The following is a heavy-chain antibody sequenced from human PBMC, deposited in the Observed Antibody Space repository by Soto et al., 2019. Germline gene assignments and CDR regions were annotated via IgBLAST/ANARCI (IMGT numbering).Heavy chain of an antibody. D-gene: IGHD3-10*01. Sequence: GASVKVSCKASGYTFTRYTIHWVRQAPGQRLEWMGWINAGNGYTKYSQNFQDRVTITRDTSASTAYMELSSLRSEDTAVYYCARVLDYFGSGSHDYWGQGTLVTVSS. CDR1: GYTFTRYT. J-gene: IGHJ4*02. CDR2: INAGNGYT. CDR3: ARVLDYFGSGSHDY. V-gene: IGHV1-3*01.